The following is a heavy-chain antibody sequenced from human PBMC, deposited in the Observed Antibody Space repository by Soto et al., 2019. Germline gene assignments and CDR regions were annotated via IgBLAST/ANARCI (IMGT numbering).Heavy chain of an antibody. CDR1: GFTFSSYG. V-gene: IGHV3-33*01. J-gene: IGHJ4*02. Sequence: QVQLVESGGGVVQPGRSLRLSCAATGFTFSSYGMHWVRQAPGKGLEWVAIIWYDGNNKYYADSVKGRFTISRDNSKNTLYLQMNSLRAEDTALYYCARAVGYCIGGYCHPTSLFDYWGQGNLVTVSS. CDR2: IWYDGNNK. CDR3: ARAVGYCIGGYCHPTSLFDY. D-gene: IGHD2-15*01.